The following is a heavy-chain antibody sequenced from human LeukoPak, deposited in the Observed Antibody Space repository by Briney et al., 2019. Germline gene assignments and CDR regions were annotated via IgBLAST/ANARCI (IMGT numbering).Heavy chain of an antibody. CDR3: ARSLPYGTTWYGRSDF. V-gene: IGHV3-7*03. J-gene: IGHJ4*02. D-gene: IGHD6-13*01. Sequence: GGSLRLSCAASGFTFSSYWMSWVRQAPGKGLEWVANIRQDGDTKYYVDSVKGRFTISRDNAMNSLYLQMNSLRAEDTAIYYCARSLPYGTTWYGRSDFWGQGTLVTVSS. CDR2: IRQDGDTK. CDR1: GFTFSSYW.